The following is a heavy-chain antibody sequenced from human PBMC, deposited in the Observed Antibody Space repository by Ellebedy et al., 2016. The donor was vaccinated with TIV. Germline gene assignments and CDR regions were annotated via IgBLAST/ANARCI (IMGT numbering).Heavy chain of an antibody. V-gene: IGHV4-34*01. CDR1: GGSFSGYS. CDR3: ARVVVPAAMLLYYYYAMDV. CDR2: INHSGST. Sequence: MPSETLSLTCAVYGGSFSGYSWSWIRQPPGKGLEWIGEINHSGSTSYNPSLKSRVTISVDTSKNQFSLTLSSVTAADTAVYYCARVVVPAAMLLYYYYAMDVWGQGTTVTVSS. D-gene: IGHD2-2*01. J-gene: IGHJ6*02.